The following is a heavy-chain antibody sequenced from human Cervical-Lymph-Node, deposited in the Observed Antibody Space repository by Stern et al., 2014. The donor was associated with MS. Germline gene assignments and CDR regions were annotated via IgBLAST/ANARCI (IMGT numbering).Heavy chain of an antibody. Sequence: EDQLVESGGGLVQPGGSLKLSCAASGFTFSGSSMHWVRQASGKGLEWVGRIRSKANSYATAYAASVKGRFTISRDDSKNTAYLQMNSLKTEDTAVYYCTGSTYIFSVAFDIWGQGTMVTVSS. CDR1: GFTFSGSS. CDR2: IRSKANSYAT. V-gene: IGHV3-73*01. J-gene: IGHJ3*02. D-gene: IGHD2-2*02. CDR3: TGSTYIFSVAFDI.